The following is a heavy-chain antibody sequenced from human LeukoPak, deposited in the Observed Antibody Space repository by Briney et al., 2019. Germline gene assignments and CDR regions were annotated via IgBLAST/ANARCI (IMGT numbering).Heavy chain of an antibody. CDR2: ISGSGGST. CDR3: ANLGIVGATPTIDY. D-gene: IGHD1-26*01. CDR1: GFTFSSYA. V-gene: IGHV3-23*01. Sequence: PGGSLRLSCAASGFTFSSYAMSWVRQAPGKGLEWVSAISGSGGSTYYADSVKGRFTISRDNSKNTLYLQMNSLRAEDTAVYYCANLGIVGATPTIDYWGQGTLVTVSS. J-gene: IGHJ4*02.